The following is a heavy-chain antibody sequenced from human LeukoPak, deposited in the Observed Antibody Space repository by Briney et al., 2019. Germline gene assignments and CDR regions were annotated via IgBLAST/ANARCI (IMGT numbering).Heavy chain of an antibody. Sequence: GGSLRLSCAASGFTFRIYEMNWVRKAPGKGLEWVSYISSSRSTIYYADSVKGRFTITRDNSKNTVYLQVNSLRAEDTALYDCAQGRAYIQFYFWGQGTLVTVSS. V-gene: IGHV3-48*03. D-gene: IGHD5-18*01. CDR1: GFTFRIYE. CDR3: AQGRAYIQFYF. J-gene: IGHJ4*02. CDR2: ISSSRSTI.